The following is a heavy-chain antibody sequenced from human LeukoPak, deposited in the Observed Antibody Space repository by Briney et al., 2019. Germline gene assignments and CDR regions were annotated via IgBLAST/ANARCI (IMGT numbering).Heavy chain of an antibody. CDR1: GGSISSSSYY. V-gene: IGHV4-39*01. J-gene: IGHJ4*02. D-gene: IGHD3-22*01. CDR2: IYYSGST. Sequence: SETLSLTCTVSGGSISSSSYYWGWIRQPPGKGLEWIGSIYYSGSTYYNPSLKSRVTISVDTSKNQFSLKLSSVTAADTAVYYCARRGYDSSGYYYLVWGQGTLVTVSS. CDR3: ARRGYDSSGYYYLV.